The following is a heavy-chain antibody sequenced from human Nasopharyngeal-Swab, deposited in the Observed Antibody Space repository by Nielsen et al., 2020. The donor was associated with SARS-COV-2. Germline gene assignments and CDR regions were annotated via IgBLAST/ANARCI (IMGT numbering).Heavy chain of an antibody. Sequence: WIRQPPGKGLEGIGSIYYSGSTYYNASLKGRVTISVETSKNQFSLKLSSVTAADTAVYYCARHEGHEDYFDYWGQGTLVTVSS. CDR2: IYYSGST. V-gene: IGHV4-39*01. CDR3: ARHEGHEDYFDY. J-gene: IGHJ4*02.